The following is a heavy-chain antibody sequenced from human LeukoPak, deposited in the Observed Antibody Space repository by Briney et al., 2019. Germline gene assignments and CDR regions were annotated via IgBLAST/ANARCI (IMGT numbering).Heavy chain of an antibody. CDR2: IYSGGST. J-gene: IGHJ5*02. Sequence: PGGSLRLSCAASGFTVSSNYMSWVRQAPGKGLEWVSVIYSGGSTYYADSVKGRFTISRDNSKNTLYLQMNSLRAEDTAVYYCARTEYDFQGGALFGPWGQGTLVTVSS. CDR1: GFTVSSNY. CDR3: ARTEYDFQGGALFGP. V-gene: IGHV3-53*01. D-gene: IGHD3-3*01.